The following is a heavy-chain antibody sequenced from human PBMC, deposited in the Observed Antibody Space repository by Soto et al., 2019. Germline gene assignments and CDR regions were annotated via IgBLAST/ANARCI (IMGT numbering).Heavy chain of an antibody. V-gene: IGHV1-2*04. Sequence: ASVKVSCKASGYTFTGYYMHWVRQAPGKGLEWMGWINPNRGGQNYAQKFQGWVTMTREKSISTAYMELSRLRSDDTAVYYCARSGHQSGSYYPYYYYGMDVWGQGTTVTVSS. J-gene: IGHJ6*02. CDR3: ARSGHQSGSYYPYYYYGMDV. D-gene: IGHD1-26*01. CDR2: INPNRGGQ. CDR1: GYTFTGYY.